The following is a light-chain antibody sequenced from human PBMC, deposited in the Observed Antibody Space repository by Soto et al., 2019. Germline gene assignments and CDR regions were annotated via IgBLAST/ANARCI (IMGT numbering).Light chain of an antibody. CDR3: QQRSNWPWT. Sequence: EIVLTQSPATLSLSPGERATLSCRASQSVSSYLAWYQQKPGQAPRLLIYDASNRSTGIPARFSGSGSGTDFTLPISSLVPEDFAVYYCQQRSNWPWTFGQGTKVEIK. CDR2: DAS. J-gene: IGKJ1*01. V-gene: IGKV3-11*01. CDR1: QSVSSY.